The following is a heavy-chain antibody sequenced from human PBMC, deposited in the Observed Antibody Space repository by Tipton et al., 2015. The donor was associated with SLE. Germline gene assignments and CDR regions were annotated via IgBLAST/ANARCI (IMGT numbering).Heavy chain of an antibody. D-gene: IGHD1-1*01. V-gene: IGHV1-46*01. CDR3: ARDNDDSYYFEY. CDR1: GYTFTGYY. Sequence: QLVQSGAEVKKPGASVKVSCKASGYTFTGYYMHWVRQSPGLGLEWMGIITPSAGSTSNAQKFQGRVTLTRDTSTSTVYMELSSLRSEDTAVYYCARDNDDSYYFEYWGQGTLVTVSS. CDR2: ITPSAGST. J-gene: IGHJ4*02.